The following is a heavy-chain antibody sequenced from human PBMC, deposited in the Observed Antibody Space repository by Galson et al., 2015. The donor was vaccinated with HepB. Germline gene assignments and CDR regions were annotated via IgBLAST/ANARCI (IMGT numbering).Heavy chain of an antibody. J-gene: IGHJ4*02. CDR3: VRDITSGWAFDY. CDR2: INQDGSQS. Sequence: LRLSCAASGFTFSSYWMSWVRQAPGKGLEWVANINQDGSQSYCVDSVKGRFTMSRDNAKNSLYLQMNSLRAEDTAVYYCVRDITSGWAFDYWGQGTLVTVSS. V-gene: IGHV3-7*03. CDR1: GFTFSSYW. D-gene: IGHD6-19*01.